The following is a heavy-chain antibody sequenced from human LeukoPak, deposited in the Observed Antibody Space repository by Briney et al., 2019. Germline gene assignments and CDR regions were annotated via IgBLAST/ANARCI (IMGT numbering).Heavy chain of an antibody. CDR3: AKYGNSGWVIDN. D-gene: IGHD6-19*01. V-gene: IGHV4-59*08. CDR2: IYYTGAT. CDR1: GGSFSDYY. Sequence: SETLSLTCAVYGGSFSDYYWTWIRQPPGKGLEYIGYIYYTGATNYNPSLKSRVTISVDTSKNQFSLKMTSVTAADTAVYFCAKYGNSGWVIDNWGQGTLVTVSS. J-gene: IGHJ4*02.